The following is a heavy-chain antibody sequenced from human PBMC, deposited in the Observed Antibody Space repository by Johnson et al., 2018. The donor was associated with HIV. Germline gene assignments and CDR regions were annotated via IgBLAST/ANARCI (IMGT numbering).Heavy chain of an antibody. Sequence: QVQLVESGGGVVQPGRSLRLSCAASGFTFSSYGMHWVRQAPGKGLEWVAVIWYDGSNKYSADSVKGRFTISRDNSKNTLYLQMNSLRAEDTAVYYCAKVNGDYKTDAFDIWGQGTMVTVSS. D-gene: IGHD4-17*01. CDR3: AKVNGDYKTDAFDI. CDR2: IWYDGSNK. CDR1: GFTFSSYG. V-gene: IGHV3-33*06. J-gene: IGHJ3*02.